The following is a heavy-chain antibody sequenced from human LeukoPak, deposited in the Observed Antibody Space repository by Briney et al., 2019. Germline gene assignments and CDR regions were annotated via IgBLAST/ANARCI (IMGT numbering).Heavy chain of an antibody. V-gene: IGHV3-11*06. CDR2: ISSSGTYT. CDR3: AKIAGTYSPDY. D-gene: IGHD1-26*01. J-gene: IGHJ4*02. Sequence: KPGGSLRLSCAASGFSFGDYYMTWIRQAPGKGLEWVSYISSSGTYTNYADSVKGRFTISRDNAKNSLYLQMNSLSAEDTAVYYCAKIAGTYSPDYWGEGTLVTVSS. CDR1: GFSFGDYY.